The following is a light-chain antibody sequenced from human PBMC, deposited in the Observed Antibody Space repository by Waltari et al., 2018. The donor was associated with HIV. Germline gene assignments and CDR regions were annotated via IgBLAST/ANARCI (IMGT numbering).Light chain of an antibody. Sequence: QSALTQPASVSGSPGQSITISCIGTSSDVGGYNYVSWYQQHPGKAPKLMIYDGSNRASGVSVRFAGSKSGNTASLTISGLQAEDEADYYCSSYTNSSTLEVVGTGTKVTVL. J-gene: IGLJ1*01. CDR1: SSDVGGYNY. CDR2: DGS. V-gene: IGLV2-14*03. CDR3: SSYTNSSTLEV.